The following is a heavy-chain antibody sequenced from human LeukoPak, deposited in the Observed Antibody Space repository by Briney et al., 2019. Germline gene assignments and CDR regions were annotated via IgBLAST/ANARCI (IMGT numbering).Heavy chain of an antibody. CDR3: ARGRIAKIVVVHSFHYGMDV. CDR1: GGSFTDYF. J-gene: IGHJ6*02. CDR2: INDYTGNT. Sequence: SETLSLTCDVFGGSFTDYFWTWIRQSPGKGLEWIGEINDYTGNTNYNPSLNSRVSISLEKSKNQFSLELRSVTAADTAVFYCARGRIAKIVVVHSFHYGMDVWGQGTTVTVSS. V-gene: IGHV4-34*01. D-gene: IGHD3-22*01.